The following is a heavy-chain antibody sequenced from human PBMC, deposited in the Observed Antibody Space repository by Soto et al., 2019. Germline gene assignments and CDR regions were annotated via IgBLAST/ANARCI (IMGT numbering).Heavy chain of an antibody. CDR3: AREGDISGYATQTNWFDP. J-gene: IGHJ5*02. D-gene: IGHD5-12*01. CDR1: GFTFSSYG. V-gene: IGHV3-30*03. CDR2: ISYDGSKK. Sequence: GGSLRLSCAASGFTFSSYGMHWVRQAPGKGLAWVAVISYDGSKKYYADSVKGRFTISRDNSKNTLYLQMNSLRSEDTAVYYCAREGDISGYATQTNWFDPWGQGTLVTVSS.